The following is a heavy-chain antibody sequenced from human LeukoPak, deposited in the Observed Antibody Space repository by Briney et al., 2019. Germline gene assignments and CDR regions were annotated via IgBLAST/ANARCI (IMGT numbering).Heavy chain of an antibody. D-gene: IGHD6-19*01. CDR2: ISSKGDST. V-gene: IGHV3-64D*06. J-gene: IGHJ6*02. Sequence: GGSLRLSCSASRITLSNYVVHWVRQAPGKGVDYVSGISSKGDSTEYADSVKGRFTMSRDNSKNTLFLQVRSLRAEDTAVYYCVNLGQWLVPDYYYGLDVWGQGTPVTVSS. CDR1: RITLSNYV. CDR3: VNLGQWLVPDYYYGLDV.